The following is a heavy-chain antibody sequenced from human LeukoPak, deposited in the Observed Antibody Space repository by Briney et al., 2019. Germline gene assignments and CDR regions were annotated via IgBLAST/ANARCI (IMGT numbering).Heavy chain of an antibody. Sequence: GSLRLSCAASGFTVSSNYMSWIRQPPGKGLEWIGEINHSGSTNYNPSLKSRVTISVDTSKNQFSLKLSSVTAADTAVYYCARGRITIFGVVFRGYFDYWGQGTLVTVSS. V-gene: IGHV4-34*01. D-gene: IGHD3-3*01. J-gene: IGHJ4*02. CDR1: GFTVSSNY. CDR2: INHSGST. CDR3: ARGRITIFGVVFRGYFDY.